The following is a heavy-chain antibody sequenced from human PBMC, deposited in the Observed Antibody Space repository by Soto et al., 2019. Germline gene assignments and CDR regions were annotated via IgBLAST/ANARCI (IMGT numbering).Heavy chain of an antibody. CDR3: ARPPRPLRFLEGLSSFDY. V-gene: IGHV5-51*01. Sequence: GESLKISCKGSGYSFTSYWIGWVRQMPGKGLEWMGIIYPGDSDTRYSPSFQGQATISADKPISTAYLQWSTPKASATPMYYCARPPRPLRFLEGLSSFDYGGQGTRVTVSS. CDR2: IYPGDSDT. J-gene: IGHJ4*02. D-gene: IGHD3-3*01. CDR1: GYSFTSYW.